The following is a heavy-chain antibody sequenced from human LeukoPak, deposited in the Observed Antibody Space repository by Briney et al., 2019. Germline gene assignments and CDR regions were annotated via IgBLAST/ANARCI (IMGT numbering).Heavy chain of an antibody. CDR3: ARGITTTLSLDP. CDR1: GFTFSDYY. D-gene: IGHD1-14*01. V-gene: IGHV3-11*01. CDR2: ISGSGASI. J-gene: IGHJ5*02. Sequence: GGSLRLSWVASGFTFSDYYMTWIRQAPGQGLEWVSFISGSGASIFYADSAKGRFTISRDDANNSTYLQMSSLRAEDTAIYYCARGITTTLSLDPWGQGTLVTVSS.